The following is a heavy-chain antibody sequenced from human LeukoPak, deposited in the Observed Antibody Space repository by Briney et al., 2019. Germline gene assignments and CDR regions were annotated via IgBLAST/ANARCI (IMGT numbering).Heavy chain of an antibody. CDR1: GFTFTSSA. J-gene: IGHJ3*01. CDR3: AAEAAYYYDSRDAFDV. D-gene: IGHD3-22*01. V-gene: IGHV1-58*01. CDR2: IVVGSGNT. Sequence: ASVKVSFKASGFTFTSSAVQWVRQARGQRLEWIGWIVVGSGNTNYAQKFQERVTITRDMSTSLVYMELSSLRSEDTAVYYCAAEAAYYYDSRDAFDVWGQGTMVTVSS.